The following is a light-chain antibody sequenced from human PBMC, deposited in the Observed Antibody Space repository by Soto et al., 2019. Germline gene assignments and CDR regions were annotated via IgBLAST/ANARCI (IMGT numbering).Light chain of an antibody. V-gene: IGKV3-11*01. CDR3: QQRSNWPT. J-gene: IGKJ4*01. CDR1: QRVSSY. Sequence: EIVLTQSPATLSLSPGERATLSCRARQRVSSYLAWYQQKPGQAPRLLIYDASNRATGIPARFSGSGSGTEFALTISSLEPEDFAVYYCQQRSNWPTFGRGTKVEIK. CDR2: DAS.